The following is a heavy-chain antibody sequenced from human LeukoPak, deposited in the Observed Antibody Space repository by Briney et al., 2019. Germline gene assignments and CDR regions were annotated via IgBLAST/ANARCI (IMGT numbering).Heavy chain of an antibody. V-gene: IGHV3-48*01. D-gene: IGHD4-17*01. CDR1: GFTFSNYG. CDR3: AREINDYGDYVPSGYFDY. J-gene: IGHJ4*02. CDR2: ISLSSDFI. Sequence: GGSLRLSRAASGFTFSNYGIHWVRQAPGKGLEWLSYISLSSDFIYYGDSVRGRFTISRDNAKNSLYLQMNSLRAEDTAVYYCAREINDYGDYVPSGYFDYWGQGTLVTVSS.